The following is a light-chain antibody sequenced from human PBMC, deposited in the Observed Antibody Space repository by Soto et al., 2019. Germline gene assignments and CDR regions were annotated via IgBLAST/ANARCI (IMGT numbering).Light chain of an antibody. J-gene: IGLJ3*02. CDR1: SSDVGGYNY. CDR2: DVS. Sequence: QSVLTQPASVSGSPGQSITISCTGTSSDVGGYNYVSWYQQHPGKAPKLMIYDVSNRPSEVSNRFSGSKSGNTASLTISGLQAEDEADYYCSSYTSSSTLAVFGGGTKVTVL. V-gene: IGLV2-14*01. CDR3: SSYTSSSTLAV.